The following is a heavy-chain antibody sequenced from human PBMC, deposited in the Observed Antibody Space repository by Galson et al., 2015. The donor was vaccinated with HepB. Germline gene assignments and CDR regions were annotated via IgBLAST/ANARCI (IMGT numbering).Heavy chain of an antibody. J-gene: IGHJ5*02. CDR1: GYSFTSYW. CDR3: ARHLLASQLVRDNWFDP. CDR2: IDPSDSYT. V-gene: IGHV5-10-1*01. D-gene: IGHD6-13*01. Sequence: QSGAEVKKPGESLRISCKGSGYSFTSYWISWVRQMPGKGLEWMGRIDPSDSYTNYSPSFQGHVTISADKSISTAYLQWSSLKASDTAMYYCARHLLASQLVRDNWFDPWGQGTLVTVSS.